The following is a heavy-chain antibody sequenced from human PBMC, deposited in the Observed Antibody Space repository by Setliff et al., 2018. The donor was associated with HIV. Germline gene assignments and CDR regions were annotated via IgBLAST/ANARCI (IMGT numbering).Heavy chain of an antibody. CDR2: VYASGNT. V-gene: IGHV4-61*02. CDR1: GGSISSNSYY. CDR3: ASYYGADEPSYYFDF. J-gene: IGHJ4*02. Sequence: SETLSLTCTVSGGSISSNSYYWSWIRQPAGKGLEWIGRVYASGNTAYNPSLKSRVSISIDTSKNEFSLRLRSVTAADTAVYYCASYYGADEPSYYFDFWGQGTQVTVSS. D-gene: IGHD3-22*01.